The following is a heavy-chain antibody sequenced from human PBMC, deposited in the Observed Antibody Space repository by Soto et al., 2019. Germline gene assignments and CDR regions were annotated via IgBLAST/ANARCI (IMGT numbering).Heavy chain of an antibody. CDR2: IYHSGST. J-gene: IGHJ4*02. V-gene: IGHV4-59*12. Sequence: SETLPLTCTVSGGSISSYYWSWIRQPPGKGLEWIGYIYHSGSTYYNPSLKSRVTISVDRSKNQFSLKLSSVTAADTAVYYCARSPYYYDSSGYYYFAFDYWGQGTLVTVSS. CDR3: ARSPYYYDSSGYYYFAFDY. CDR1: GGSISSYY. D-gene: IGHD3-22*01.